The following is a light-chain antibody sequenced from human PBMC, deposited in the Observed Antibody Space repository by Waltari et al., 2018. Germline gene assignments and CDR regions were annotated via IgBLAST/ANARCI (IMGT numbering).Light chain of an antibody. Sequence: DIQMTQSPPSLSASVGDRITITCRASKSISTYLNWYQQKPGKAPKLLIYAASSLQSGVPSRFSGSEYGTEFTLTISSLQPEDFASYYCQQSYSFPCTFGQGSKL. V-gene: IGKV1-39*01. CDR3: QQSYSFPCT. CDR1: KSISTY. J-gene: IGKJ2*02. CDR2: AAS.